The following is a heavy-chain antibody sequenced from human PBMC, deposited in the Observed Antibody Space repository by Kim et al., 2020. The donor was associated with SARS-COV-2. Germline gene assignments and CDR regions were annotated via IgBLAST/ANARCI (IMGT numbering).Heavy chain of an antibody. V-gene: IGHV1-18*01. D-gene: IGHD2-2*01. CDR3: ARQYCSSTCWFDP. J-gene: IGHJ5*02. Sequence: AQKVQGRVTMTTNTSPSTAYMGLRSLRSDDTAVYYCARQYCSSTCWFDPWGQGTLVTVSS.